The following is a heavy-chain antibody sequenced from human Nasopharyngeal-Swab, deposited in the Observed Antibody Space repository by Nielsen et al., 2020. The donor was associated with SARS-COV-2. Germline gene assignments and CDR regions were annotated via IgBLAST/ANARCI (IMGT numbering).Heavy chain of an antibody. V-gene: IGHV3-74*03. J-gene: IGHJ1*01. CDR2: IDMRGRTT. D-gene: IGHD1-26*01. CDR1: GFTVSSNY. Sequence: GGSLRLSCAVSGFTVSSNYMSWVRQAPGKGLEWVARIDMRGRTTTHADSVKGRFTISRDNAKNTLSLQMNSLTPADTAVYFCVRGPVEGATGYFQFWGQGTLVTVSS. CDR3: VRGPVEGATGYFQF.